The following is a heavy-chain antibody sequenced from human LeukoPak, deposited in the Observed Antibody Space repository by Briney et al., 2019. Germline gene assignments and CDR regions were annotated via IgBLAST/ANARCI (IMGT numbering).Heavy chain of an antibody. V-gene: IGHV4-39*01. CDR3: AQRERRNAFDI. Sequence: SETLSLSCAVSGGSIRGSYFYWGWVRHPPGEGLEWIAFAYYTGNTFYKPSLKSRVTISVDSSKNQFSLGLASLTAADSAVYYCAQRERRNAFDIWGPGTMVVVSS. D-gene: IGHD1-1*01. CDR2: AYYTGNT. J-gene: IGHJ3*02. CDR1: GGSIRGSYFY.